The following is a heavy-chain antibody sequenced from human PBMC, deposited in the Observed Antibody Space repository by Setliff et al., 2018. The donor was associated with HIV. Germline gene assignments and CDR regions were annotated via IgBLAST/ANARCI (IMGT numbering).Heavy chain of an antibody. CDR2: INHSGST. CDR1: GGSFSGYY. V-gene: IGHV4-34*01. D-gene: IGHD3-9*01. J-gene: IGHJ3*02. Sequence: SETLSLTCAVYGGSFSGYYWSWIRQPPGKGLEWIGEINHSGSTNYSPSVRSRVAIFVDTSKNQFFLKLNSVTAADTAVYYCARVATGPEAFDIWGQGTMVTVSS. CDR3: ARVATGPEAFDI.